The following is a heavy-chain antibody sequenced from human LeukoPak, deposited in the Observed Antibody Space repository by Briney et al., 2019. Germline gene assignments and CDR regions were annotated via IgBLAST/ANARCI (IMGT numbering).Heavy chain of an antibody. D-gene: IGHD6-13*01. J-gene: IGHJ4*02. CDR3: AKVAYSSSWYYLDY. CDR1: GFTFSSYA. V-gene: IGHV3-23*01. Sequence: TGGSLRLSCAASGFTFSSYAMSWVRQAPGKGLEWVSGISGSGGDTYYGDSVKGRFTISRDNSKNTLYLQMNSLRAEDTAVFYCAKVAYSSSWYYLDYWGQGTLVTVSS. CDR2: ISGSGGDT.